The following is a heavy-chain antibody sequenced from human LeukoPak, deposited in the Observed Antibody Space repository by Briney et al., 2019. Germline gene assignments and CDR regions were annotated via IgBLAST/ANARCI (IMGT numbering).Heavy chain of an antibody. CDR3: MRDYMGWFDP. J-gene: IGHJ5*02. Sequence: GGSLGLSCVASGFSLSNFQMYWVRQAPGKGLEWVSIISLDGSTEFYADSVKGRFTISRDTASNTMHLEMNNLRIEDTAVYYCMRDYMGWFDPWGQGSLVTVSS. V-gene: IGHV3-30-3*01. CDR2: ISLDGSTE. CDR1: GFSLSNFQ. D-gene: IGHD3-10*01.